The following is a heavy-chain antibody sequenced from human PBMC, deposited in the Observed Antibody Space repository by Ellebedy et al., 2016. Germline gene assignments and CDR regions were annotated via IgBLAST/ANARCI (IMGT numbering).Heavy chain of an antibody. CDR2: INPDGTVK. Sequence: GGSLRLSXSASGFTFGTYAMSWIRQTPGKGLEWVANINPDGTVKTYVDSVKGRFAISRDNAASSLFLEMNSLRVEDTAVYYCAGWGDWSNPWGQGALVTVSS. D-gene: IGHD3-16*01. CDR3: AGWGDWSNP. V-gene: IGHV3-7*01. CDR1: GFTFGTYA. J-gene: IGHJ5*02.